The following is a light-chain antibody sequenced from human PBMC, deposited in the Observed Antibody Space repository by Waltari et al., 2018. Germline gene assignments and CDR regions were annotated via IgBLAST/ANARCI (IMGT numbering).Light chain of an antibody. CDR3: QQYDSTPYT. CDR2: GAS. CDR1: QSLSSSY. J-gene: IGKJ2*01. V-gene: IGKV3-20*01. Sequence: EIVLTQSPDTLSLSPGDRVALSCRASQSLSSSYLAWYQQKPGQAPWLLIYGASSRATGIPDRFSGSGSETDFTLTISRLEPEDFAVYYCQQYDSTPYTFGQGTKLEIK.